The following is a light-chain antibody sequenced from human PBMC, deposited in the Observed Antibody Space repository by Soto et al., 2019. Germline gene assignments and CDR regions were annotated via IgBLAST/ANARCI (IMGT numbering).Light chain of an antibody. Sequence: EIVMTQSPGTLSVSPRERATLSCRASQSITTKVAWYQQKPGQAPRLLIYDPSTRATGIPARFSGSGSGTEFTLTISSLQSEDFAVYYCQQYNNWPITFGQGTRLEFK. CDR2: DPS. V-gene: IGKV3-15*01. CDR1: QSITTK. CDR3: QQYNNWPIT. J-gene: IGKJ5*01.